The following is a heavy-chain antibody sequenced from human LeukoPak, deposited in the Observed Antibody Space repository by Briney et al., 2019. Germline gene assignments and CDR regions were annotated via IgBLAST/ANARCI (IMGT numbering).Heavy chain of an antibody. Sequence: ASVKVSCKASGYTFTGNYMHWVRQAPGQGLEWMGWINPNSGGTNSAQKFQGRVTMTRDTSISTAYMELSRLRSDDTALYYCARDLDGDYGVVDYWGQGTLVTVSS. V-gene: IGHV1-2*02. J-gene: IGHJ4*02. CDR2: INPNSGGT. CDR3: ARDLDGDYGVVDY. D-gene: IGHD4-17*01. CDR1: GYTFTGNY.